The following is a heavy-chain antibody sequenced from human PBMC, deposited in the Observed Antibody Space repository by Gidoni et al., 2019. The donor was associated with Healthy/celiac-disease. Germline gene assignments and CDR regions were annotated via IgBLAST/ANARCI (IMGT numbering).Heavy chain of an antibody. Sequence: QVTLKESGPVLVKPTETLTLTCTVSGFSLSNARMGVSWIRQPPGKALEWLAHIFSNDEKSYSTSLKSRLTISKDTSKSQVVLTMTNMDPVDTATYYCARIGNGGLTMNPFSYYFDYWGQGTLVTVSS. CDR1: GFSLSNARMG. J-gene: IGHJ4*02. CDR2: IFSNDEK. CDR3: ARIGNGGLTMNPFSYYFDY. V-gene: IGHV2-26*01. D-gene: IGHD3-3*01.